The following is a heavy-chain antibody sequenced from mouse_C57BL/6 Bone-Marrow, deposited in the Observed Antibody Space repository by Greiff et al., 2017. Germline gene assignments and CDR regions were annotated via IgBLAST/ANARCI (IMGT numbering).Heavy chain of an antibody. Sequence: VQLQQPGAELVKPGASVKLSCTASGFNFNDYYMHWVKQRPEQGLEWIGRIDPEDGETNYAPKFQGKATITADTSSNTAYLQLSSLTSEDSAVYDCAGGGGWAMDYWGQGTSVTVSA. CDR2: IDPEDGET. D-gene: IGHD2-3*01. J-gene: IGHJ4*01. CDR1: GFNFNDYY. V-gene: IGHV14-2*01. CDR3: AGGGGWAMDY.